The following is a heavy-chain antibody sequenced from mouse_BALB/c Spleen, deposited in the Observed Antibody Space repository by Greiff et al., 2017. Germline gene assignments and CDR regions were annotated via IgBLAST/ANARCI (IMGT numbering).Heavy chain of an antibody. D-gene: IGHD2-1*01. J-gene: IGHJ4*01. CDR1: GYTFTSYW. CDR3: TRGGNLYAMDY. Sequence: QVQLQQPGAELVRPGASVKLSCKASGYTFTSYWINWVKQRPGQGLEWIGNIYPSDSYTNYNQKFKDKATLTVDKSSSTAYMQLSSPTSEDSAVYYCTRGGNLYAMDYRGQGTSVTVSS. CDR2: IYPSDSYT. V-gene: IGHV1-69*02.